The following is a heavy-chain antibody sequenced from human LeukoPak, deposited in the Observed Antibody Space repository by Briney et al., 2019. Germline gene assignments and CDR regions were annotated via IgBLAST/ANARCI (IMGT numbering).Heavy chain of an antibody. CDR2: ISGSGGST. CDR3: AKGFPLAAGLVGDY. J-gene: IGHJ4*02. Sequence: GGPLRLSCAASGFTFSSYATSGVRQAPGKGLEGAPAISGSGGSTYYADSVKGRFTISRDNSKNTLYLQMNSLRAEDTAVYYCAKGFPLAAGLVGDYWGQGTLVTVSS. D-gene: IGHD6-13*01. V-gene: IGHV3-23*01. CDR1: GFTFSSYA.